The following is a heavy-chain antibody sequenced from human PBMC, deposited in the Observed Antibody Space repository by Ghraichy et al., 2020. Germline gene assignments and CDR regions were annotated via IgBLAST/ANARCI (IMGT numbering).Heavy chain of an antibody. CDR1: GFTFSSYA. J-gene: IGHJ6*02. V-gene: IGHV3-23*01. CDR3: AKAEEGSTYYDFWSGYYYYYGMDV. Sequence: GESLNISCAASGFTFSSYAMSWVRQAPGKGLEWVSAISGSGGSTYYADSVKGRFTISRDNSKNTLYLQMNSLRAEDTAVYYCAKAEEGSTYYDFWSGYYYYYGMDVWGQGTTVTVSS. CDR2: ISGSGGST. D-gene: IGHD3-3*01.